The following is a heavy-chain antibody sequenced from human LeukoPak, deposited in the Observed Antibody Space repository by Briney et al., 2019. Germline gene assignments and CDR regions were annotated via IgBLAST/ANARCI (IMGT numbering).Heavy chain of an antibody. V-gene: IGHV4-31*03. J-gene: IGHJ4*02. D-gene: IGHD3-9*01. Sequence: SETLSLTCTVSGGSISSGGYCWSWIRQHLGKGLEWIGYIYYSGSTYYNPSLKSRVTISVDTSKNQFSLKLSSVTAADTAVYYCASLFKYYDILTGYFPLYFDYWGQGTLVTVSS. CDR3: ASLFKYYDILTGYFPLYFDY. CDR2: IYYSGST. CDR1: GGSISSGGYC.